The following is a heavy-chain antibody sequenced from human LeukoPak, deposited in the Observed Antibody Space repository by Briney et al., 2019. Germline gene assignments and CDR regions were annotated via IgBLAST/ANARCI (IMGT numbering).Heavy chain of an antibody. CDR3: ARVWFGGYAMDV. D-gene: IGHD3-10*01. J-gene: IGHJ6*02. V-gene: IGHV4-28*03. Sequence: PSETLSLTCAVSGYSISSSNWWGWIRQPPGKGLEWLGYIYYSGNTYYNPSLKSRVTMSVDTSKNQFSLKLSSVTAVDTAVYYCARVWFGGYAMDVWGQGTTITVSS. CDR1: GYSISSSNW. CDR2: IYYSGNT.